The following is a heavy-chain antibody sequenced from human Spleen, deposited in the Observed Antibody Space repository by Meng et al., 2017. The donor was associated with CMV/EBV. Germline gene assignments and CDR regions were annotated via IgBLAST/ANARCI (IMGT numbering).Heavy chain of an antibody. CDR3: ARGYDSSGYYYVGSAVGP. Sequence: QVQLQQWGAGLLKPSETLSLTCAGYGGSFSGYYWSWIRQPPGKGLEWIGEINHSGSTNYNPSLKSRVTISVDTSKNQFSLKLSSVTAADTAVYYCARGYDSSGYYYVGSAVGPWGQGTLVTVSS. J-gene: IGHJ5*02. V-gene: IGHV4-34*01. CDR1: GGSFSGYY. CDR2: INHSGST. D-gene: IGHD3-22*01.